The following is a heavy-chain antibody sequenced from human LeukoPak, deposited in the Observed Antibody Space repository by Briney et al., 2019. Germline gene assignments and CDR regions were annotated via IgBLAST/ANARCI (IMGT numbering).Heavy chain of an antibody. CDR3: AKGQPLIIQLNLGDDAFDI. CDR2: ISGSGGST. J-gene: IGHJ3*02. CDR1: GFTFSSYA. D-gene: IGHD5-18*01. Sequence: PGGSLRLSCAASGFTFSSYAMSWVRQAPGKGLEWVSAISGSGGSTYYADSVKGRFTISRDNSKNTLYLQMNSLRAEDTAVYYCAKGQPLIIQLNLGDDAFDIWGQGTMVTVSS. V-gene: IGHV3-23*01.